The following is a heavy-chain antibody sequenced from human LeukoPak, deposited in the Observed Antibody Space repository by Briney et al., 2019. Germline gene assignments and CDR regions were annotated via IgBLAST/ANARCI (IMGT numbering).Heavy chain of an antibody. CDR1: GGSISSGGHY. CDR2: IYYSGST. J-gene: IGHJ6*02. Sequence: PSETLSLTCTVSGGSISSGGHYWSWIRQHPGKGLEWIGYIYYSGSTYYNPSLKSRVTISVDTSKNQFSLKLSSVTAADTAVYYCASSSTSDNYGMDVWGQGTTVTVSS. CDR3: ASSSTSDNYGMDV. V-gene: IGHV4-31*03. D-gene: IGHD2-2*01.